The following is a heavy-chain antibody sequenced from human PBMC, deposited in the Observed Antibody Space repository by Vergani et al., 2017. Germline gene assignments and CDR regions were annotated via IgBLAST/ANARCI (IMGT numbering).Heavy chain of an antibody. CDR2: ISYDGSNK. J-gene: IGHJ4*02. CDR1: GFTFSSYG. D-gene: IGHD5-12*01. CDR3: ASGPWPRSY. Sequence: QVQLVESGGGVVQPGRSLRLSCAASGFTFSSYGMHWVRQAPGKGLEWVAVISYDGSNKYYADSVKGRFTISRDNSKNTLYLQMNSLRAEDTAVYYCASGPWPRSYWGQGTLVTVSS. V-gene: IGHV3-30*03.